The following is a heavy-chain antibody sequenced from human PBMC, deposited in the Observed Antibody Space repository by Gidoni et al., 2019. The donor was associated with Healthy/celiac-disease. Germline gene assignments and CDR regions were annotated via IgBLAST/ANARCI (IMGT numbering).Heavy chain of an antibody. CDR2: IKQDGSEK. Sequence: EVQLVESGGGLVQPGGSLRLSCAGSGFTFSSYWMSWVRQAPGKGLEWVANIKQDGSEKYYVDSVKGRFTISRDNAKNSLYLQMNSLRAEDTAVYYCARDIPTGITIFGVVITPDYWGQGTLVTVSS. J-gene: IGHJ4*02. D-gene: IGHD3-3*01. V-gene: IGHV3-7*01. CDR1: GFTFSSYW. CDR3: ARDIPTGITIFGVVITPDY.